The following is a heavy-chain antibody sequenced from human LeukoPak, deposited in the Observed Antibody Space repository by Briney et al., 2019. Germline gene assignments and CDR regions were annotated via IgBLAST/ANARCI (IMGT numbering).Heavy chain of an antibody. Sequence: GGSLRLSCAASGFTFSDYYMSWLRQAPGKGLEWVSYISSSGSTIYYADSVKGRFTISRDNAKNSLYLQMNSLRAEDTAVYYCAREAYYDSSGYYYGYWGQGTLVTVSS. CDR1: GFTFSDYY. CDR2: ISSSGSTI. J-gene: IGHJ4*02. CDR3: AREAYYDSSGYYYGY. D-gene: IGHD3-22*01. V-gene: IGHV3-11*04.